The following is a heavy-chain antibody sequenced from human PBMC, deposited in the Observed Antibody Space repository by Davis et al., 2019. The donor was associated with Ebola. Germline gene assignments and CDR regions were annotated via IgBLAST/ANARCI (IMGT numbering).Heavy chain of an antibody. V-gene: IGHV3-9*01. D-gene: IGHD2-15*01. CDR3: VKDRGCSGGSCYSGVYYYGMDV. J-gene: IGHJ6*02. Sequence: PGGSLRLSCAASGFTFDDYAMHWVRQGPGKGLEWVSGMSWNSGSIGYADSVKGRFTISRDNAKNSLYLQMSSLRAEDTALYYCVKDRGCSGGSCYSGVYYYGMDVWGQGTTVTVSS. CDR1: GFTFDDYA. CDR2: MSWNSGSI.